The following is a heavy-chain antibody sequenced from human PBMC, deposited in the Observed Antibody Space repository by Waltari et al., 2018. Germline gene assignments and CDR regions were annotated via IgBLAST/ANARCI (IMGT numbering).Heavy chain of an antibody. CDR3: APLPGGSGQTFDY. Sequence: EVQLVQSGPAVTKPGATVTISCRASGYTFIDYFMHWVQQAPGKGLEWVGRIDPEDGETVYAEKFQGRVTITADTSTDTSYLELSSLRSDDTAVYYCAPLPGGSGQTFDYWGQGTLLTVSS. V-gene: IGHV1-69-2*01. J-gene: IGHJ4*02. D-gene: IGHD3-10*01. CDR1: GYTFIDYF. CDR2: IDPEDGET.